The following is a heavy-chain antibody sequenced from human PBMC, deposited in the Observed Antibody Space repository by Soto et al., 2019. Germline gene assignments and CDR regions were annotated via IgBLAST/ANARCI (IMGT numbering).Heavy chain of an antibody. V-gene: IGHV4-31*03. J-gene: IGHJ3*02. Sequence: QVQLQESGPGLVKPSQTLSLTCTVSGGSISSGGYYWSWIRQHPVKGLEWIGYIYYSGSTYYNPSLKSRFTISVDTSKNQFSLKLSSVTAADTSVYYCARESVVITPGAFDIWGQGTMVTVSS. D-gene: IGHD3-22*01. CDR3: ARESVVITPGAFDI. CDR1: GGSISSGGYY. CDR2: IYYSGST.